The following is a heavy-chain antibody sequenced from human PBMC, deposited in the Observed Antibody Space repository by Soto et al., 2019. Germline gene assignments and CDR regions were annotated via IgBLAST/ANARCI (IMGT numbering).Heavy chain of an antibody. J-gene: IGHJ6*02. Sequence: QVQLVQSGAEVKKPGASVKVSCKASGYTFTSYGISWVRQAPGQGLEWMGWISAYNGNTNYAQKLQGRVTMTTDTSTSTAYMELRSLRSDDTAVYYCASPRNYYGSGTRRYGMDVWGQGTTVTVSS. D-gene: IGHD3-10*01. CDR2: ISAYNGNT. CDR1: GYTFTSYG. CDR3: ASPRNYYGSGTRRYGMDV. V-gene: IGHV1-18*01.